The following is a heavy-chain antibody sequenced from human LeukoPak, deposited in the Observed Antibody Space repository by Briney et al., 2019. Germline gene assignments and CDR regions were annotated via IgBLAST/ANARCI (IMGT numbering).Heavy chain of an antibody. D-gene: IGHD6-19*01. CDR2: ISAYNGNT. J-gene: IGHJ4*02. V-gene: IGHV1-18*01. CDR1: GYTFTSYG. CDR3: ARHSSGWTFFDY. Sequence: ASVEVSCKASGYTFTSYGISWVRQAPGQGLEWMGWISAYNGNTNYAQKLQGRVTMTTDTSTSTAYMGLRSLRSDDTAVYYCARHSSGWTFFDYWGQGTLVTVSS.